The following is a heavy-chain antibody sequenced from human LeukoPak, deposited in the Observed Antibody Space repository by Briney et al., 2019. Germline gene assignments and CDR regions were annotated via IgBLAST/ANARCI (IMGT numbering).Heavy chain of an antibody. CDR3: AELGITMIGGV. CDR2: ISSSGSTI. CDR1: GFTFSDYA. D-gene: IGHD3-10*02. Sequence: GGSLRLSCAASGFTFSDYAMNWVRQAPGKGLEWVSYISSSGSTIYYADSVKGRFTISRDNAKNSLYLQMNSLRAEDTAVYYCAELGITMIGGVWGKGTTVTISS. V-gene: IGHV3-48*03. J-gene: IGHJ6*04.